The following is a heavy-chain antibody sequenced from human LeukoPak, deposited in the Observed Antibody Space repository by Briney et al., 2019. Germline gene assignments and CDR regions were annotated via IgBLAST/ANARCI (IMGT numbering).Heavy chain of an antibody. CDR2: IYHSGST. V-gene: IGHV4-38-2*02. CDR1: GYSISSGYY. Sequence: SETLSLTCTVSGYSISSGYYWGWIRQPPGKGLEWIGSIYHSGSTYYNPSLKSRVTISVDTSKNQFSLKLNSVTAADTAVYYCASLTTVTTYWGQGNLVTVSS. CDR3: ASLTTVTTY. D-gene: IGHD4-17*01. J-gene: IGHJ4*02.